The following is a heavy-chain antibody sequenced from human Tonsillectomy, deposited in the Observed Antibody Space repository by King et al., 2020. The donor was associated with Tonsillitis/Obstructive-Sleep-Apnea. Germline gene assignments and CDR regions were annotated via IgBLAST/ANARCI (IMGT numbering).Heavy chain of an antibody. J-gene: IGHJ6*03. CDR3: ARESGRRGVDIVVVPAAIDYYYYMDV. Sequence: VQLVESGGGLVKPGGSLRLSCAASGFTFSSYSMNWVRQAPGKGLEWVSSISSSSSYIYYADSVKGRFTISRDNAKNSLYLQMNSLRAEDTAVYYCARESGRRGVDIVVVPAAIDYYYYMDVWGKGTTVTVSS. V-gene: IGHV3-21*01. CDR2: ISSSSSYI. CDR1: GFTFSSYS. D-gene: IGHD2-2*02.